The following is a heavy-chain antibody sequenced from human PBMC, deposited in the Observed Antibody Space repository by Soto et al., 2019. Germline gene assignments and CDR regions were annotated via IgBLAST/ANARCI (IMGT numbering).Heavy chain of an antibody. D-gene: IGHD5-18*01. CDR2: INADYGNT. V-gene: IGHV1-18*01. J-gene: IGHJ6*02. CDR1: GYTFYSHS. CDR3: ARCIQGDYYYGMDV. Sequence: QAQLVQSGAEVRKPGASVKVSCKASGYTFYSHSISWVRQAPGQGLEWMGRINADYGNTQYAQKFRGRVTMTTDTSTTTEYLELRNLRSDDTAVYYCARCIQGDYYYGMDVWGQGSTVTVSS.